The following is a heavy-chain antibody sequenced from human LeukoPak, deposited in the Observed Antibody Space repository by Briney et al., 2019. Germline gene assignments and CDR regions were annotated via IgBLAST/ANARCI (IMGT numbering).Heavy chain of an antibody. J-gene: IGHJ5*02. CDR1: GYTFTSYG. CDR3: ARGQCSGGSCYEPGWFDP. V-gene: IGHV1-18*01. CDR2: ISAYNGNT. Sequence: ASVKVSCKASGYTFTSYGISWVRQAPGQGLEWMGWISAYNGNTNYAQKLQGRVTMTTDTSTSTAYMELRSLRSDDTAVYYCARGQCSGGSCYEPGWFDPWGQGTLVTVSS. D-gene: IGHD2-15*01.